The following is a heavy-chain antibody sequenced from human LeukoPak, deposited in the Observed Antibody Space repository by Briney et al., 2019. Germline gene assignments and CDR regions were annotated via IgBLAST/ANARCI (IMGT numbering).Heavy chain of an antibody. Sequence: GGSLRLSCAASGFTFSSYAMSWVRQAPGKGLEWVSAISGSGGSTYYADSVKGRFTISRDNSKNTLYLQMNSLRAEDTAVYYCARGGYCSGGSCYYYMDVWGKGTTVTVSS. CDR2: ISGSGGST. CDR3: ARGGYCSGGSCYYYMDV. CDR1: GFTFSSYA. J-gene: IGHJ6*03. V-gene: IGHV3-23*01. D-gene: IGHD2-15*01.